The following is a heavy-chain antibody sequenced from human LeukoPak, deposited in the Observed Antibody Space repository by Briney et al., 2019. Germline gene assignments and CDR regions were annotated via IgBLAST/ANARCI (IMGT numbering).Heavy chain of an antibody. J-gene: IGHJ5*02. D-gene: IGHD2-2*01. Sequence: GASVKVSCKASGYTFTSYDINWVRQATGQGLEWMGWMNPNSGNTGYAQKFQGRVTMTRNTSISTAYMELSSLRSDDTAVYYCARDAQYGVVVPAADWFDPWGQGTLVTVSS. CDR1: GYTFTSYD. CDR2: MNPNSGNT. V-gene: IGHV1-8*01. CDR3: ARDAQYGVVVPAADWFDP.